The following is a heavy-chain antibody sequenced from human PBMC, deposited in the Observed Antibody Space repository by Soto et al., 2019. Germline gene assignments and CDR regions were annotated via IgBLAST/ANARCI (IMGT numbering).Heavy chain of an antibody. V-gene: IGHV5-10-1*01. J-gene: IGHJ4*02. CDR2: IDPSDSKT. CDR1: GYSFPTYW. Sequence: GESLKISCRASGYSFPTYWISWVRQMPGKGLEWMGRIDPSDSKTYYSPSFQGHVTISADKSTSTAYLQLNNLKASDTAMYCCARLSDYWGQGTQVTVSS. CDR3: ARLSDY.